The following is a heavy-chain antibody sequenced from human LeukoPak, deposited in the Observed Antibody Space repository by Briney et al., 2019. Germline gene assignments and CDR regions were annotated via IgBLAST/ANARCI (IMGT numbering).Heavy chain of an antibody. Sequence: GGSLRLSCAASGFTFSSYSMNWVRQAPGKGLEWVSYISSSSSTIYYADSVKGRFTISRDNAENSLYLQMNSLRAEDTAVYYCARDTPVYYGSGSYWLDYWGQGTLVTVSS. CDR3: ARDTPVYYGSGSYWLDY. J-gene: IGHJ4*02. CDR1: GFTFSSYS. V-gene: IGHV3-48*04. CDR2: ISSSSSTI. D-gene: IGHD3-10*01.